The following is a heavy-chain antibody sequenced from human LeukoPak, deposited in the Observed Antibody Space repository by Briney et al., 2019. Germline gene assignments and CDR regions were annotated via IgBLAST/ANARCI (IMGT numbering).Heavy chain of an antibody. CDR1: GYSFINYW. V-gene: IGHV5-51*01. CDR2: IYPGDSDT. Sequence: GESLKISCKGSGYSFINYWIGWVRQMPGKGLEWMGIIYPGDSDTRYSPSFQGQVTISDDKSISTAYLQWSSLKASDTAMYYCARLSTSCCDASDIWGRGTMVTVSS. D-gene: IGHD2-2*01. J-gene: IGHJ3*02. CDR3: ARLSTSCCDASDI.